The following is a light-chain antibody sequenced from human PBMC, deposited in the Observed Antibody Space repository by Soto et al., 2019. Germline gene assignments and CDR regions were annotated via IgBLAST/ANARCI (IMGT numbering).Light chain of an antibody. Sequence: QSALTQPASVSGSPGQSITISCTGTSSDVGGYNYVSWYQQHPGKAPKLMIYEVSNRPSGVSNRFSGSKSGNTASLTISGLQAEDEADYYCSSYTSSSIEYVFGTGTKV. V-gene: IGLV2-14*01. CDR1: SSDVGGYNY. CDR2: EVS. CDR3: SSYTSSSIEYV. J-gene: IGLJ1*01.